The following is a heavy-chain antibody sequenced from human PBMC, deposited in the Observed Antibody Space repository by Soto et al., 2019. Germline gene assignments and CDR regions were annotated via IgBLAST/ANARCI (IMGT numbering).Heavy chain of an antibody. J-gene: IGHJ3*02. CDR1: GYTFTSYD. CDR3: VLGYCSSTSCYYRRNDAFDI. CDR2: MNPNSGNT. Sequence: QVQLVQSGAEVKKPGASVKVSCKASGYTFTSYDINWVRQATGQGLEWMGWMNPNSGNTGYAQKFQGRVTMTRNTSISTAYMELSSLRSEDTAVYYCVLGYCSSTSCYYRRNDAFDIWGHGTMVTVSS. V-gene: IGHV1-8*01. D-gene: IGHD2-2*01.